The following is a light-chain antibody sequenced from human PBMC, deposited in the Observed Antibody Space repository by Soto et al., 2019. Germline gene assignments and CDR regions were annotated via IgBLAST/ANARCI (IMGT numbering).Light chain of an antibody. CDR2: KAS. CDR3: QQYNSYSPT. CDR1: QSISVW. J-gene: IGKJ1*01. Sequence: DIQMIQSPSTLSASVGDRVTITCRASQSISVWLAWYQQKAGKAPNLLIYKASRLESGVPSRFSGSGSETEFTLTISGLQPGDSATYYCQQYNSYSPTFGQGTKV. V-gene: IGKV1-5*03.